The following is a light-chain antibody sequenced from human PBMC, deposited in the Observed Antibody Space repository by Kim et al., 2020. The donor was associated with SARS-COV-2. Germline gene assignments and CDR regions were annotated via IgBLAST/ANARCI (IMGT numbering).Light chain of an antibody. CDR3: QQSYSTPPYT. Sequence: ASVGDRVTITCRASQSISSYLNWYQQKPGKAPKLLIYAASSLQSGVPSRFSGSGSGTDFTLTISSLQPEDFATYYCQQSYSTPPYTFGQGNKLEI. V-gene: IGKV1-39*01. J-gene: IGKJ2*01. CDR1: QSISSY. CDR2: AAS.